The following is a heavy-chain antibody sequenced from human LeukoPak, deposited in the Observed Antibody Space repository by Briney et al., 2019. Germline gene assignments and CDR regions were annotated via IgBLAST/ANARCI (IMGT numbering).Heavy chain of an antibody. J-gene: IGHJ6*03. CDR1: GFTFSSYS. V-gene: IGHV3-48*01. D-gene: IGHD3-10*01. CDR3: ARVAGDRYYYYYYMDV. CDR2: ISSSSSTI. Sequence: GGSLRLSCAASGFTFSSYSMNWVRQAPGKGLEWVSYISSSSSTIYYAGSVKGRFTISRDNAKNSLYLQMNSLRAEDTAVYYCARVAGDRYYYYYYMDVWGKGTTVTVSS.